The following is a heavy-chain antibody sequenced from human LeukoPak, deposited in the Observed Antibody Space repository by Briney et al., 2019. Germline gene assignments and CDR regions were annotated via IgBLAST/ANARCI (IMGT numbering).Heavy chain of an antibody. CDR3: ARQNYGDFDY. J-gene: IGHJ4*02. CDR1: GGSITSGYY. CDR2: IHHSGST. V-gene: IGHV4-38-2*02. D-gene: IGHD4/OR15-4a*01. Sequence: SETLSITCTVSGGSITSGYYWGWIRQPPGKGLEWTGIIHHSGSTFYNPSLKSRVTISVDTSKNQFSLKLSSVTAADTAVYYCARQNYGDFDYWGQGTLITVSS.